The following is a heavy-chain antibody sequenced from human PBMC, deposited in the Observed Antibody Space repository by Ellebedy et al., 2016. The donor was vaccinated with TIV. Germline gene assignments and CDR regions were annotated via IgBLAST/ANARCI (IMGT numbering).Heavy chain of an antibody. D-gene: IGHD3-3*01. V-gene: IGHV3-48*02. J-gene: IGHJ6*02. Sequence: PGGSLRLSCAASGFTFSSYSMNWVRQAPGKGLEWVSYISSSSSTIYYADSVKGRFTISRDNAKNSLYLQMNSRRDEDTAVYYCARDASPDFWSGYYWYYYYGMDVWGQGTTVTVSS. CDR2: ISSSSSTI. CDR1: GFTFSSYS. CDR3: ARDASPDFWSGYYWYYYYGMDV.